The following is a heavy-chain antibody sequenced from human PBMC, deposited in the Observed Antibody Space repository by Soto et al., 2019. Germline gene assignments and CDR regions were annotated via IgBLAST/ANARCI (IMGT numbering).Heavy chain of an antibody. V-gene: IGHV4-30-4*01. D-gene: IGHD6-13*01. CDR1: GGSISSGDYY. J-gene: IGHJ6*02. CDR3: VGLAALSSPGNYGLDV. Sequence: LSLTCTVSGGSISSGDYYWSWIRQPPGKGLEWIGHIYYTGSTDYNPSLKSRVTISVDTSKNQFSLKLSSVTAADTAVYYCVGLAALSSPGNYGLDVWGQGTTVTVSS. CDR2: IYYTGST.